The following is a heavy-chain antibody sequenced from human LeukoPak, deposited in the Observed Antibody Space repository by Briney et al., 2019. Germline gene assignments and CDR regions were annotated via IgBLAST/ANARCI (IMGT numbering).Heavy chain of an antibody. Sequence: PGGSLRLSCAASGFTFSSYWMSWVRQAPGKGLEWVANIKQDGSEKYYVDSVKGRFTISRDNAKNSLYLQMNSLRAEDTAVYYCARDRGLAGLYYYYGMDVWGQGTTVTVSS. CDR2: IKQDGSEK. CDR1: GFTFSSYW. V-gene: IGHV3-7*01. J-gene: IGHJ6*02. CDR3: ARDRGLAGLYYYYGMDV. D-gene: IGHD6-19*01.